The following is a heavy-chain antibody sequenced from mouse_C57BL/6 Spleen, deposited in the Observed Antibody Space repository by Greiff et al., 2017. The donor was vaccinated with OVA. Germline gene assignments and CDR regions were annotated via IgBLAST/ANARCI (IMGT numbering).Heavy chain of an antibody. CDR2: IDPSDSYT. CDR1: GYTFTSYW. V-gene: IGHV1-69*01. CDR3: AREDSSGFFDY. D-gene: IGHD3-2*02. J-gene: IGHJ2*01. Sequence: VQLQQPGAELVMPGASVKLSCKASGYTFTSYWMHWVKQRPGQGLEWIGEIDPSDSYTNYNQKFKGKSTLTVDKSSSTAYMQLSSLTSEDSAVYDCAREDSSGFFDYWGKGTTLTVSS.